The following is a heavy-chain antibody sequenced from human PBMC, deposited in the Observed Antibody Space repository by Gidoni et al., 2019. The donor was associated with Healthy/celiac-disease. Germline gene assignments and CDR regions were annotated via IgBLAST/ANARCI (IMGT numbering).Heavy chain of an antibody. Sequence: EVQLLESGGGLVQPGGSLRLSCAASGFTFRSYAMSWVRQAPRKGLEWVSTISGSGGSTYYADSVKGRFTISRDNSKNTLYLQMNSLRAEDTAVYYCAKGVMAAGVNWFDPWGQGTLVTVSS. D-gene: IGHD6-25*01. CDR3: AKGVMAAGVNWFDP. CDR1: GFTFRSYA. CDR2: ISGSGGST. V-gene: IGHV3-23*01. J-gene: IGHJ5*02.